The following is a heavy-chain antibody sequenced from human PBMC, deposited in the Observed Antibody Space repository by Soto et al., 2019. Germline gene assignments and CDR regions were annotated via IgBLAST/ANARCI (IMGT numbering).Heavy chain of an antibody. J-gene: IGHJ6*03. CDR1: GFTFTSSA. D-gene: IGHD6-19*01. CDR2: IVVGSGNT. V-gene: IGHV1-58*02. Sequence: ASVKVSCKASGFTFTSSAMQWVRQARGQRLEWIGWIVVGSGNTNYAQKFQERVTITRDMSTSTAYMELSSLRSEDTAVYYCAAVSEWLHQRWVSYYYYYMDVWGKGTTVTVSS. CDR3: AAVSEWLHQRWVSYYYYYMDV.